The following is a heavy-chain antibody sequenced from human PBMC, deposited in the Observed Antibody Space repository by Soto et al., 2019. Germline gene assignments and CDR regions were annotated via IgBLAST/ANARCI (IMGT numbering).Heavy chain of an antibody. V-gene: IGHV3-7*01. CDR2: IKQDGSEK. CDR3: ARDSPYYDFWSGYYTSYYYYGMDV. Sequence: PGKGLEWVAHIKQDGSEKYYVDSVKGRFTISRDNAKNSLYLQMNSLRAEDTAVYYCARDSPYYDFWSGYYTSYYYYGMDVWGQGTTVTVSS. D-gene: IGHD3-3*01. J-gene: IGHJ6*02.